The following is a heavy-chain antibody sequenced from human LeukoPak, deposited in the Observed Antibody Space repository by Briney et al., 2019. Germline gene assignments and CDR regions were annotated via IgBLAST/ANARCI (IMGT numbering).Heavy chain of an antibody. V-gene: IGHV1-3*01. CDR3: ARGAGNTYYYGSGSPINNY. Sequence: ASVKVSCKASGYIFSNYAIHWVRQAPGERLEWMGWINAANGDTKYSQKFQGRVTMTRNTSISTAYMELSSLRSEDTAVYYCARGAGNTYYYGSGSPINNYWGQGTLVTVSS. CDR2: INAANGDT. CDR1: GYIFSNYA. J-gene: IGHJ4*02. D-gene: IGHD3-10*01.